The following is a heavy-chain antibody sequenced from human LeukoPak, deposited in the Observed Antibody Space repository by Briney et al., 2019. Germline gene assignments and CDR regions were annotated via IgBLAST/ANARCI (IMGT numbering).Heavy chain of an antibody. D-gene: IGHD4-23*01. CDR1: GFTFSSYA. Sequence: GGSLRLSCAASGFTFSSYAMSWVRQAPGKGLEWVSAISGSGGSTYYADSVKGRFTISRDNSKNTLYLQMNSLRAEDTAVYYCANRYGGCVGGSPFDYWGQGTLVTVSS. V-gene: IGHV3-23*01. CDR3: ANRYGGCVGGSPFDY. CDR2: ISGSGGST. J-gene: IGHJ4*02.